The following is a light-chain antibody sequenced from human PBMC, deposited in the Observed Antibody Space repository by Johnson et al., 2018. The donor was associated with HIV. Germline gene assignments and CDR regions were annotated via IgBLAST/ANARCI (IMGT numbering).Light chain of an antibody. V-gene: IGLV1-51*01. J-gene: IGLJ1*01. CDR3: GTWDSSLSASYV. CDR2: DNN. Sequence: QSVLTQPPSVSAAPGQKVTISCSGSSSNIGNNYVSWYQQLPGTAPKLLIYDNNKRPSGIPARFSGSKSGTSATLGITGLQTGDEADYYCGTWDSSLSASYVFVTGTKVTVL. CDR1: SSNIGNNY.